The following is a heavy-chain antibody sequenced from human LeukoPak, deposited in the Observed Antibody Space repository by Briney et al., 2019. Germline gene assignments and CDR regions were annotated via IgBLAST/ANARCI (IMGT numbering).Heavy chain of an antibody. J-gene: IGHJ6*03. Sequence: GGSLRLSCVASGFTFSNYWMNWVRQAPGKGLEWVANIKQDGSEKYYVDSVKGRFTISRDNAKNSLYLQMNSLRADDTAVYYCARYYQYYYMDVWGKGTTVTVSS. V-gene: IGHV3-7*01. CDR2: IKQDGSEK. CDR1: GFTFSNYW. CDR3: ARYYQYYYMDV.